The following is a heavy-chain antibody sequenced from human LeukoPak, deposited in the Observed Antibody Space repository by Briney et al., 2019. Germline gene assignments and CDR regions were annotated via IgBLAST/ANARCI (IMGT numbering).Heavy chain of an antibody. CDR1: GGSISSYY. J-gene: IGHJ3*02. D-gene: IGHD3-9*01. CDR2: ISYSGST. V-gene: IGHV4-59*08. CDR3: ARQGYDILTGYIDAFDI. Sequence: SETLSLTCTVSGGSISSYYWSWIRQPPGKGLEWIGCISYSGSTNYNPSLKSRVTISIDTSKNQFSLKLRSVTAADTAIYYCARQGYDILTGYIDAFDIWGQGTMVTVSS.